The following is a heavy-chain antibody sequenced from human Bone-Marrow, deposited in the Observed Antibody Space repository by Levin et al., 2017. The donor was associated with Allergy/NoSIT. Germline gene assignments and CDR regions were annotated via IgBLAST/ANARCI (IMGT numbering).Heavy chain of an antibody. CDR1: GFTFRSYW. CDR2: IKHDGSEK. CDR3: GRDRRWGLPESDH. J-gene: IGHJ4*02. Sequence: LSGGSLRLSCAASGFTFRSYWMMWFRQAPGKGLEWVAHIKHDGSEKYYVDSVKGRFSISRDNAQNSVYLQMNNLRAEDTALYYCGRDRRWGLPESDHWGQGTLVTVSS. V-gene: IGHV3-7*01. D-gene: IGHD5-24*01.